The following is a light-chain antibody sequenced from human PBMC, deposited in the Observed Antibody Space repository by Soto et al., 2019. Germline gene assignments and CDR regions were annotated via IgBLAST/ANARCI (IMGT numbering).Light chain of an antibody. V-gene: IGKV1-12*01. Sequence: GDIVTITCRSSRGVSTWLGWYQQKPGRAPKLLIYGASNLENGVPSRFSRSGSGTDFTLTISSLQPEDFATYYCQQTESLPPTLGQGTRLEIK. CDR1: RGVSTW. CDR2: GAS. CDR3: QQTESLPPT. J-gene: IGKJ5*01.